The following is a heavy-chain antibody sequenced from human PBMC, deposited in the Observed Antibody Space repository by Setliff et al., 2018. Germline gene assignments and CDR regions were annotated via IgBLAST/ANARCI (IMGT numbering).Heavy chain of an antibody. CDR3: ARLHYDYVWGSYRTSDYYYYYYMDV. CDR2: IYSSGST. V-gene: IGHV4-30-4*08. CDR1: GGSISSGDYY. J-gene: IGHJ6*03. D-gene: IGHD3-16*02. Sequence: SETLSLTCTVSGGSISSGDYYWSWIRQPPGKGLEWIGYIYSSGSTYYNPSLKSRVSISVDTSKNQFSLKLSSVTAADTAVYYCARLHYDYVWGSYRTSDYYYYYYMDVWGKGTTVTVSS.